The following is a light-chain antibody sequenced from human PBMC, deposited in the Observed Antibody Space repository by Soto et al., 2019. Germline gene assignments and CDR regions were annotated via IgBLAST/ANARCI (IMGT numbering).Light chain of an antibody. CDR3: QQYNNLPPWT. V-gene: IGKV3-15*01. J-gene: IGKJ1*01. CDR1: QSVSSN. CDR2: GAS. Sequence: EIVMTHSPATXSXSXXXXXXLXXRASQSVSSNLAWYQQKPGQAPRLLIYGASTRATGIPARFSGSWSGTEFTLTSSSLPSEDLAVYYCQQYNNLPPWTIGQGTKVDIK.